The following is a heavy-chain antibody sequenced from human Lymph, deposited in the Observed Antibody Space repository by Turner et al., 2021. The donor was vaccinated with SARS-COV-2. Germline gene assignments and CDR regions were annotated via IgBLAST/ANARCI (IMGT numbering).Heavy chain of an antibody. Sequence: QVQRVQSGGEGKKPGGSVQVSCNAPGYTFTSYDINWVRQATGQGLEGMVWMNPNNDNTGDAEKFRGSVTMTSNTSIRTAYMELSSLRYTDTAVYYCARSGYSWGGMDVWGQGTTVTVSS. CDR2: MNPNNDNT. D-gene: IGHD6-13*01. CDR1: GYTFTSYD. J-gene: IGHJ6*02. CDR3: ARSGYSWGGMDV. V-gene: IGHV1-8*02.